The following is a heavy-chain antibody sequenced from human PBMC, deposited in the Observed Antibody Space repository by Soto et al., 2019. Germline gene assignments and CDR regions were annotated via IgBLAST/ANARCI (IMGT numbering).Heavy chain of an antibody. CDR1: GHTFTSHG. CDR2: ISAYNGDT. D-gene: IGHD6-19*01. CDR3: ARDPSNTSGNRIWFDP. J-gene: IGHJ5*02. V-gene: IGHV1-18*04. Sequence: GASVKVSCKASGHTFTSHGINWVRQAPGQGLELMGWISAYNGDTKYEQKFQGRVTMTTDASSSTAYMELKSLSSDDTAVYFCARDPSNTSGNRIWFDPWGQGTQVTVS.